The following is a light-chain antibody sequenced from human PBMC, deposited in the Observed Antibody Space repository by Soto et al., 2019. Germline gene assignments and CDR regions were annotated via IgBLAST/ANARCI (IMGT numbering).Light chain of an antibody. CDR1: QSISIW. Sequence: DIPMTQTPSTLSASVGDRVTITCRASQSISIWLAWYQQKPGKAPKLLIYAASTLETGVPSRFSGSGSGTDFTLTISSLQPDDFATYYCQQYNAYVQTFGQGTKVEIK. CDR2: AAS. J-gene: IGKJ2*01. CDR3: QQYNAYVQT. V-gene: IGKV1-5*01.